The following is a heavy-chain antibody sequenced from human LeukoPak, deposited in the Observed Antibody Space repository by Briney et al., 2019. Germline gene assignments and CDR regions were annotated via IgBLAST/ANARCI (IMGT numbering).Heavy chain of an antibody. V-gene: IGHV3-74*01. J-gene: IGHJ4*02. Sequence: SGGSLRLSCAASGFTFSNYWLHWVRQAPGKGLVWVSRVNFDGTTTNYADSVKGRLTISRDNSKNTLYLQMNSLRAEDTAVYYCAKRASPGIAAAGTLPDYWGQGTLVTVSS. CDR3: AKRASPGIAAAGTLPDY. CDR2: VNFDGTTT. CDR1: GFTFSNYW. D-gene: IGHD6-13*01.